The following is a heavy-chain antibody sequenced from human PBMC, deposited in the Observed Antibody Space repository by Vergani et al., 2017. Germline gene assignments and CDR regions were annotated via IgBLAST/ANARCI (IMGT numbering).Heavy chain of an antibody. J-gene: IGHJ3*02. V-gene: IGHV4-34*01. Sequence: QVQLQQWGAGLLKPPETLSLTCAVSGGSFNPYFWSWIRQPLGTGLEWIGEINHSGSINYNPSLKSRVTISVDPSKTQFSLKLSSGTAADTAVYYCARARILGATMAFDTWGQGTLVTVSS. CDR2: INHSGSI. CDR1: GGSFNPYF. CDR3: ARARILGATMAFDT. D-gene: IGHD1-26*01.